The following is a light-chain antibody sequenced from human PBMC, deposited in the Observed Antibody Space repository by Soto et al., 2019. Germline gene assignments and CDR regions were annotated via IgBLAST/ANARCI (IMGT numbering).Light chain of an antibody. CDR1: QSVSNNY. V-gene: IGKV3-20*01. CDR3: QKYGSSPPYT. CDR2: GSS. Sequence: EVVLTQSPGTLSLSPGERATLSCRASQSVSNNYLAWYQQKPGQSPKLLIFGSSDRATGIPDRFSGSGSGTDFTLTISSLEPEDFAVYYCQKYGSSPPYTFGQGNKLEIK. J-gene: IGKJ2*01.